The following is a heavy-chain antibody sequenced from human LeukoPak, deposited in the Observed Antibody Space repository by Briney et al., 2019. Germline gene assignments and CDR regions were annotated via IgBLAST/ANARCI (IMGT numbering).Heavy chain of an antibody. CDR1: GGSFSGSY. J-gene: IGHJ4*02. D-gene: IGHD5-24*01. CDR3: ARDSRRDGYNLDY. CDR2: INHSGST. Sequence: SETLSLTCAVYGGSFSGSYWSWIRQPPGKGLEWIGEINHSGSTNYNPSLTSRITISVDTTKNQSSLKLSSVTAADTAVYYCARDSRRDGYNLDYWGRGTLVTVSS. V-gene: IGHV4-34*01.